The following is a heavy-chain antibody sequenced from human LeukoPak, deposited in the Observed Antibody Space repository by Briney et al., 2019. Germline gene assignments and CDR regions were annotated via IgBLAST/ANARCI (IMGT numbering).Heavy chain of an antibody. CDR2: IYYDGSQK. V-gene: IGHV3-30*12. D-gene: IGHD3-3*01. CDR1: GFRFTDFG. CDR3: AIIGVTNTTNDY. J-gene: IGHJ4*02. Sequence: PGRSLRLSCEASGFRFTDFGMHWVRQAPGKGLEWVAQIYYDGSQKYYADPVEGRFHVSRDNSKNTLYLQMNSLGAEDTAVYYCAIIGVTNTTNDYWGQGALVVVSS.